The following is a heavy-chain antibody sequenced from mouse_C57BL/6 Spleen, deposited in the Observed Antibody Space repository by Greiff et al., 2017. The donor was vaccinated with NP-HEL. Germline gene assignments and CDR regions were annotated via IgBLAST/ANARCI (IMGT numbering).Heavy chain of an antibody. CDR2: IDPSDSYT. Sequence: VQLQQPGAELVRPGTSVKLSCKASGYTFTSYWMHWVKQRPGQGLEWIGVIDPSDSYTNYNQKFKGKATLTVDTSSSTAYMQLSSLTSEDSAVYYCARWGDGFAYWGQGTLVTVSA. V-gene: IGHV1-59*01. CDR3: ARWGDGFAY. CDR1: GYTFTSYW. D-gene: IGHD2-3*01. J-gene: IGHJ3*01.